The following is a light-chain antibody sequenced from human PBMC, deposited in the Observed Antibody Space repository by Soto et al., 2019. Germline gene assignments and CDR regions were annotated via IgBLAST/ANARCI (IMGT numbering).Light chain of an antibody. J-gene: IGKJ3*01. Sequence: VLTQSPDTLSLSPGERATLSCRASERISSNFVAWYQQRPGQAPRLLIYGASTRASGIPYRFSGSGSGTDFALTISRLEPEDFAVFYCQQYGTSPFTFGPGTKVEIK. CDR3: QQYGTSPFT. CDR2: GAS. V-gene: IGKV3-20*01. CDR1: ERISSNF.